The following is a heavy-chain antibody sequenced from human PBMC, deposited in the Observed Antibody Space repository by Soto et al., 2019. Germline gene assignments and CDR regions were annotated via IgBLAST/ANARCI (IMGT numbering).Heavy chain of an antibody. D-gene: IGHD3-16*01. V-gene: IGHV3-30*18. CDR2: ISYDGSKK. CDR3: AKDRGWRSAGRDC. CDR1: GFTFSSFD. Sequence: GGSLRLSCAASGFTFSSFDMHWVRQVPDNGLEGVALISYDGSKKYYADSVKGRFTISRDKSKSTLYLQMNSLRVEDTAVYYCAKDRGWRSAGRDCWGKGTRVTVAS. J-gene: IGHJ4*02.